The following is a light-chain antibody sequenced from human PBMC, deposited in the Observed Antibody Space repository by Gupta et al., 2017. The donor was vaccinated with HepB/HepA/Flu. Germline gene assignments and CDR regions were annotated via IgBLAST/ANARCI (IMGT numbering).Light chain of an antibody. J-gene: IGLJ1*01. Sequence: QSALTQPPSASGSPGQSVTIPCTGTSSDVGGYNYVSWYQQHPGKAPKLMIYGVNMRPSGVPDRFSGSKSGNTASLTVSGLQADDEADYYCSSYAGGKYVFGTGTKVTVL. CDR1: SSDVGGYNY. CDR2: GVN. V-gene: IGLV2-8*01. CDR3: SSYAGGKYV.